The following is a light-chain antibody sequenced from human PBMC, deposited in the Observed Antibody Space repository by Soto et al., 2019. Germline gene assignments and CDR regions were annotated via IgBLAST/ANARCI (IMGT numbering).Light chain of an antibody. V-gene: IGLV2-14*01. CDR3: SSYTRSTLL. J-gene: IGLJ2*01. CDR2: EVS. Sequence: QSALTQPASVSGSPGQSITISCTGTSSDYVSWYQQHPDKAPKLMIYEVSNRPSGVSDRFSGSKSANTAYLTISGLQAEDEANYYCSSYTRSTLLFGGGTKLTVL. CDR1: SSDY.